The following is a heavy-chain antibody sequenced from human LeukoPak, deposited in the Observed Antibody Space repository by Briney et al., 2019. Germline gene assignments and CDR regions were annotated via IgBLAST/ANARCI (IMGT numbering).Heavy chain of an antibody. Sequence: PGRSLRLSCVASGLTFSTYAMHWVRQAPGKGLEWVSTISYDGSNKYYVDSVKGRFTISRDNSKNTLYLQMNSLRAEDTAVYYCARGIQEVGATGDAFDIWGQGTMVTVSS. CDR1: GLTFSTYA. D-gene: IGHD1-26*01. V-gene: IGHV3-30*14. CDR3: ARGIQEVGATGDAFDI. J-gene: IGHJ3*02. CDR2: ISYDGSNK.